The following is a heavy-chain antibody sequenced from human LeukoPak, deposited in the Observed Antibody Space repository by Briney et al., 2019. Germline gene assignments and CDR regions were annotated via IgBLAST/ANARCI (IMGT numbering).Heavy chain of an antibody. J-gene: IGHJ4*02. CDR1: GFTFGGYG. CDR3: TRYNNGHFDY. Sequence: PGGSLRLSCAGSGFTFGGYGMHWFRQTPGKGLEWVAVIAYDGSRAFYADSVKGRFTISRDNSKNTMSVQMDDLRAEDTAVHYCTRYNNGHFDYWGQGTLVTVSS. V-gene: IGHV3-33*01. CDR2: IAYDGSRA. D-gene: IGHD1-14*01.